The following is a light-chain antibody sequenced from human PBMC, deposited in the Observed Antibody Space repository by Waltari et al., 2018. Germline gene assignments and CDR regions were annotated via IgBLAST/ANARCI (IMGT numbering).Light chain of an antibody. CDR2: LNSNGSH. CDR1: SGHKNYT. CDR3: QTWGTGIVV. V-gene: IGLV4-69*01. J-gene: IGLJ3*02. Sequence: QLALTQSPSASASLGASVRLTCSLSSGHKNYTIAWHQQQPERGPRYLMNLNSNGSHTRGDEIPDRFSGSSAGAERYLTISSLQSEDESDYYCQTWGTGIVVFGGGTKLTVL.